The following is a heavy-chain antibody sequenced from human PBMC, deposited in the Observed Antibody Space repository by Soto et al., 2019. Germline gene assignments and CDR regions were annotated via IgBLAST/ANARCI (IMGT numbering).Heavy chain of an antibody. Sequence: GESLKISCKGSGYSFTSYWIGWVRQMPGKGLEWMGIIYPGDSDTRYSPSFQGQVTISADKSISTAYLQWSSLKASDTAMYYCARLSGCSIGVCYKFDYWGQGTLVTVSS. CDR3: ARLSGCSIGVCYKFDY. CDR1: GYSFTSYW. J-gene: IGHJ4*02. CDR2: IYPGDSDT. V-gene: IGHV5-51*01. D-gene: IGHD2-8*01.